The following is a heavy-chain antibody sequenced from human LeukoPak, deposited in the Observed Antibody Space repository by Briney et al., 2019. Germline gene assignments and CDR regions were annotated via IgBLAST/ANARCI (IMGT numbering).Heavy chain of an antibody. J-gene: IGHJ4*02. V-gene: IGHV3-7*01. CDR2: IKQDGSEK. D-gene: IGHD1-26*01. Sequence: GGSLRLSCAASGFTFSSYWMTWVRQAPGKGLEWVANIKQDGSEKYYVDSVKGRFTISRDNAKNSLYLHMNSLRAEDTAVYYCAREWGSYYAPDYWGQGTLVTVSS. CDR3: AREWGSYYAPDY. CDR1: GFTFSSYW.